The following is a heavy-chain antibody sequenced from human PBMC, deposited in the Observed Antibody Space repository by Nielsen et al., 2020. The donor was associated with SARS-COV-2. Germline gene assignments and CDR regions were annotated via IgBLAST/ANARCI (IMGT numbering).Heavy chain of an antibody. CDR3: ARDVGAFVADY. CDR2: INPSGGST. V-gene: IGHV1-46*01. CDR1: GYTFTSYY. Sequence: ASVKVSCKASGYTFTSYYMHWVRQAPGQGLEWMGIINPSGGSTSYAQKFQGRVTMTRDTSISTAYMELSRLRSDDTAVYYCARDVGAFVADYWGQGTLVTVSS. D-gene: IGHD1-26*01. J-gene: IGHJ4*02.